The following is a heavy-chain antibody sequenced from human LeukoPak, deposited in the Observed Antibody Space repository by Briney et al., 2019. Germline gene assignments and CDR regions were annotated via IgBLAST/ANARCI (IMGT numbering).Heavy chain of an antibody. V-gene: IGHV3-21*01. CDR1: GFTFTNYA. CDR2: ISSSSSYI. J-gene: IGHJ4*02. Sequence: GGSLRLSCATSGFTFTNYAMSWVRQAPGKGLEWVSSISSSSSYIYYADSVKGRFTISRDNAKNSLYLQMNSLRAEDTAVYYCARATGSDYWGQGTLVTVSS. D-gene: IGHD1-14*01. CDR3: ARATGSDY.